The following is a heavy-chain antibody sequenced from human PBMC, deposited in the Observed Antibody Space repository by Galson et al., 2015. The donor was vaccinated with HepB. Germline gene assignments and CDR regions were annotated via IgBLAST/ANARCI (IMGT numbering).Heavy chain of an antibody. D-gene: IGHD3-10*01. CDR1: GFTFSSYA. CDR3: AKQPRYYYGSGSSPFDY. J-gene: IGHJ4*02. CDR2: ISGSGGST. Sequence: SLRLSCAASGFTFSSYAMSWVRQAPGKGLEWVSAISGSGGSTYYADSVKGRFTISRDNSKNTLYLQMNSLRAEDTAVYYCAKQPRYYYGSGSSPFDYWGQGTLVTVSS. V-gene: IGHV3-23*01.